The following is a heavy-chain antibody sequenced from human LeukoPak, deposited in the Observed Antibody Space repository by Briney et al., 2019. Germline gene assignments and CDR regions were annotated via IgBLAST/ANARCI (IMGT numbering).Heavy chain of an antibody. CDR1: GGSISSGSYY. CDR2: IYTSGST. Sequence: SETLSLTCTVSGGSISSGSYYWSWIRQPAGKGLEWIGRIYTSGSTNYNPSLKSRVTISVDTSKNQFSLKLSSVTAADTAVYYCARHGAGNRYRDGYNLAYWGQGTLVTVSS. V-gene: IGHV4-61*02. D-gene: IGHD5-24*01. CDR3: ARHGAGNRYRDGYNLAY. J-gene: IGHJ4*02.